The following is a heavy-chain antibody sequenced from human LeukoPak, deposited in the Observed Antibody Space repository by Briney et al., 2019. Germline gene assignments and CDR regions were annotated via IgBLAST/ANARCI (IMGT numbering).Heavy chain of an antibody. J-gene: IGHJ5*02. D-gene: IGHD2-15*01. CDR3: ARARVVVAATLGWFDP. V-gene: IGHV3-30-3*01. CDR2: ISYDGSNK. CDR1: GFTFSSYA. Sequence: GGSLRLSCAASGFTFSSYAMHWVRQAPGKGLEWVAVISYDGSNKYYADSVKGRFTISRDNSKNTLYLQMNSLRAEGTAVYYCARARVVVAATLGWFDPWGQGTLVTVSS.